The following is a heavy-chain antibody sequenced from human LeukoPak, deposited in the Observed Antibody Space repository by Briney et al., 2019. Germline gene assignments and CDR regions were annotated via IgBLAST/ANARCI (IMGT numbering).Heavy chain of an antibody. CDR1: GFTFSSYW. J-gene: IGHJ5*02. D-gene: IGHD2-21*01. Sequence: GGSLRLSCAASGFTFSSYWMSWVRQAPGKGLEWVGRIKSKSDGGTTDYAAPVKGRFTISRDDSKNTLYLQMNSLKTEDTAVYYCTTDGARVSWFDPWGQGTLVTVSS. CDR3: TTDGARVSWFDP. V-gene: IGHV3-15*01. CDR2: IKSKSDGGTT.